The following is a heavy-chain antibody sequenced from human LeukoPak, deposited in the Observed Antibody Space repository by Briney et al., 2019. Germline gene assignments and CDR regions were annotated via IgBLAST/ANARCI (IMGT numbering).Heavy chain of an antibody. J-gene: IGHJ4*02. D-gene: IGHD3-22*01. V-gene: IGHV3-30*18. CDR1: GFTFSNYG. CDR2: ISYDGSNK. Sequence: GRSLRLSCAASGFTFSNYGMHWVRQAPGKGLEWVAVISYDGSNKYYADSVKGRSTISRDNSKNTLYLQMNSLRAEDTAVYYCAKEPHYYYDSSGYYDYWGQGTLVTVSS. CDR3: AKEPHYYYDSSGYYDY.